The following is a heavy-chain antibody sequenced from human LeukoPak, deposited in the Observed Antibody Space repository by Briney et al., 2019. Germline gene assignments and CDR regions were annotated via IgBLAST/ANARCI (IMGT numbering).Heavy chain of an antibody. Sequence: ASVKVSCKASGYTFTNYYIHWVRQAPGQGLECMGIINPSGGSTSYAQKFQGRVTITRNTSISTAYMELSSLRSEDTAVYYCARGRAAAYMDVWGKGTTVTVSS. D-gene: IGHD6-13*01. CDR1: GYTFTNYY. J-gene: IGHJ6*03. CDR3: ARGRAAAYMDV. V-gene: IGHV1-46*01. CDR2: INPSGGST.